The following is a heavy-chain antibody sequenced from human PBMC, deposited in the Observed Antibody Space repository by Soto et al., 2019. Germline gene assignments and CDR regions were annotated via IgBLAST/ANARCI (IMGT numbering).Heavy chain of an antibody. CDR2: IYYSGSN. CDR1: GGSISSSSYY. CDR3: ARQNYYGSNLPWDFDY. J-gene: IGHJ4*02. Sequence: SETLSLTCTVSGGSISSSSYYWGWIRQPPGKGLEWIGSIYYSGSNYYNPSLKSRVTISVDTSKNQFYLKLSSVTAADTAVYYCARQNYYGSNLPWDFDYWGQGTLVTVSS. D-gene: IGHD3-22*01. V-gene: IGHV4-39*01.